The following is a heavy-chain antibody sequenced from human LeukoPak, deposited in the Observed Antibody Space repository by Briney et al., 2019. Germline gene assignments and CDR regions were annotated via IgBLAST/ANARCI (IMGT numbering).Heavy chain of an antibody. V-gene: IGHV3-21*01. CDR1: GFTFSTYS. D-gene: IGHD3-22*01. J-gene: IGHJ4*02. CDR3: ARAETYYYDSSGYSPDY. Sequence: GSLRLSCAASGFTFSTYSMSWVRQAPGKGLEWVSSISSSTSYIYYADSMKGRLTISRDNAKNSLFLQMNSLRAEDTAVYYCARAETYYYDSSGYSPDYWGQGTLVTVSS. CDR2: ISSSTSYI.